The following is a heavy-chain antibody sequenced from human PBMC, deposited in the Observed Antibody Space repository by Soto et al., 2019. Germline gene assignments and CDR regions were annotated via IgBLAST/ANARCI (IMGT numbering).Heavy chain of an antibody. CDR1: GGTFSSYA. J-gene: IGHJ6*02. V-gene: IGHV1-69*13. Sequence: SVKVSCKASGGTFSSYAISWVRQAPGQGLEWMGGIIPIFGTANYAQKFQGRVTITADESTSTAYMELSSLRSEDTAVYYCARDAQYSRSFYGMDVWGQGTTVTVSS. CDR2: IIPIFGTA. CDR3: ARDAQYSRSFYGMDV. D-gene: IGHD6-6*01.